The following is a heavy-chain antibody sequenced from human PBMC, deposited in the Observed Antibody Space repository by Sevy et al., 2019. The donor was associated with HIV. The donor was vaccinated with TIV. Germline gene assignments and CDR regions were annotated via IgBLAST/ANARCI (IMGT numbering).Heavy chain of an antibody. CDR3: AGERTYYYDSSGSDYGYYGMDV. CDR1: GFTFSTYA. CDR2: ISYDGSIK. J-gene: IGHJ6*02. D-gene: IGHD3-22*01. Sequence: GGSLRLSCAASGFTFSTYAMHWVRQAPGKGLEWVAVISYDGSIKYSADSVKGRFTISRDNSKNTLYLQMNSLRPEDTAVYYCAGERTYYYDSSGSDYGYYGMDVWDQGATVTVSS. V-gene: IGHV3-30*04.